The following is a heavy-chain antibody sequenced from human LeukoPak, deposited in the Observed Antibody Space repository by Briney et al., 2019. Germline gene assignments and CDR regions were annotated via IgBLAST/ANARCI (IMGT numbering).Heavy chain of an antibody. V-gene: IGHV1-18*01. CDR1: GYTFTSYG. CDR3: ARDPDIVVVPAAITPHFDY. D-gene: IGHD2-2*02. J-gene: IGHJ4*02. CDR2: ISAYNGNT. Sequence: ASVKVSCKASGYTFTSYGISWVRQAPGQGLEWMGWISAYNGNTNYAQKLQGRVTTTTDTSTSTAYMELRSLRSDDTAVYYCARDPDIVVVPAAITPHFDYWGQGTLVTVSS.